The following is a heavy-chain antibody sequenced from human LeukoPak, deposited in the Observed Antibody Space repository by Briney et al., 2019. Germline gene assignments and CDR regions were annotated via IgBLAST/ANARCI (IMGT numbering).Heavy chain of an antibody. V-gene: IGHV5-51*01. CDR2: IYPGDSDT. CDR3: ARTFYDYVWGSYRP. CDR1: GYSFTNYW. J-gene: IGHJ5*02. Sequence: GESLKISCKGSGYSFTNYWIAWVRQTPGQGLELIGIIYPGDSDTRYSPSFQGQVTISVDKSIRTAYLQWSSLKASDTAMYYCARTFYDYVWGSYRPWGQGTLVSVSS. D-gene: IGHD3-16*02.